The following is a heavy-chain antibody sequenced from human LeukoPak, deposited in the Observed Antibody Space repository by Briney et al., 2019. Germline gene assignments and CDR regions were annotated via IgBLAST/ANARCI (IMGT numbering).Heavy chain of an antibody. CDR1: GFTFSDYY. V-gene: IGHV3-11*04. Sequence: GGSLRLSCAASGFTFSDYYMSWIRQAPGKGLEWVSYISSSGSTIYYADSVKGRFTISRDNAKNSLYLQMNSLRAEDTAVHYCARVASRSGRAFDIWGQGTMVTVSS. CDR2: ISSSGSTI. CDR3: ARVASRSGRAFDI. J-gene: IGHJ3*02.